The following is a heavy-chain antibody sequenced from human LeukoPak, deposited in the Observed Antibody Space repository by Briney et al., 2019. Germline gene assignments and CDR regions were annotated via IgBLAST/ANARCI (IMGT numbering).Heavy chain of an antibody. D-gene: IGHD5-18*01. CDR1: GFTFSSYT. CDR2: ISSSSRTI. V-gene: IGHV3-48*01. J-gene: IGHJ4*02. CDR3: ARDREPGYSYGFADY. Sequence: GGSLRLSCAASGFTFSSYTMIWFRQAPGKGLEWVSYISSSSRTISYIDSVEGRFTISRDNAKNSLFLQMNSLRAEDTAVYYCARDREPGYSYGFADYWGQGTLVTVSS.